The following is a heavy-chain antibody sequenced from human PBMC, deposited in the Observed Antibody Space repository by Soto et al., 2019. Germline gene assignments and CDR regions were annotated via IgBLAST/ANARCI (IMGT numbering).Heavy chain of an antibody. CDR1: GFVFSSFW. J-gene: IGHJ4*02. CDR2: IKQDGSET. D-gene: IGHD3-22*01. CDR3: ARGYYDSSGYYWVFDY. Sequence: PGGSLRLSCATSGFVFSSFWLSWVRQAPGKGLEWVANIKQDGSETYYVDSVKGRFTISRDNAKNSLYLQMNSLRAEDTAVYYCARGYYDSSGYYWVFDYWGQGTLVTVSS. V-gene: IGHV3-7*01.